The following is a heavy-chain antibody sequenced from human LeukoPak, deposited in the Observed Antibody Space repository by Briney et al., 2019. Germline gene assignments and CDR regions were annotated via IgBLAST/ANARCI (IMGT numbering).Heavy chain of an antibody. CDR1: VGSVSSGSYY. CDR3: ARSPVTIFGVVRRYGMDV. Sequence: PSETLSLTCTVSVGSVSSGSYYWSWIRQPAGKGLEWIGRIYTSGSTNYNPSLKSRVTISVDTSKNQFSLKLSSVTAADTAVYYCARSPVTIFGVVRRYGMDVWGQGTTVTVSS. V-gene: IGHV4-61*02. D-gene: IGHD3-3*01. CDR2: IYTSGST. J-gene: IGHJ6*02.